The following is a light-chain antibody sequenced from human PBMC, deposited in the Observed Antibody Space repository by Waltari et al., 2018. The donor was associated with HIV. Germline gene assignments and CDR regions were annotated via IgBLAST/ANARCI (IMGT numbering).Light chain of an antibody. V-gene: IGLV1-40*01. CDR2: GST. J-gene: IGLJ1*01. Sequence: QSPLTQPPSVSAAPRQRVPITCTGSHSNTGAGSHVHRYQHLPGSAPKLLIYGSTSRPSGVPDRFSGSKSGSSASLAITGLLAEDEASYFCQSYDRCLTSYVFASGTKVTVL. CDR1: HSNTGAGSH. CDR3: QSYDRCLTSYV.